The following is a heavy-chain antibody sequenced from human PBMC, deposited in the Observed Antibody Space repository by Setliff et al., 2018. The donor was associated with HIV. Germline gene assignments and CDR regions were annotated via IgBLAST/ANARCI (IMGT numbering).Heavy chain of an antibody. D-gene: IGHD3-22*01. CDR2: IIPILGTT. J-gene: IGHJ6*03. Sequence: GASVKVSCKASGVAFTSFAINWVRQAPGQGLEWMGGIIPILGTTKYAQKFQGRVTIDADESTTTAYMELSSLRSEDTAVYSCARTHYHSRGWFYYYYYNMDVWGKGTTVTVSS. V-gene: IGHV1-69*13. CDR1: GVAFTSFA. CDR3: ARTHYHSRGWFYYYYYNMDV.